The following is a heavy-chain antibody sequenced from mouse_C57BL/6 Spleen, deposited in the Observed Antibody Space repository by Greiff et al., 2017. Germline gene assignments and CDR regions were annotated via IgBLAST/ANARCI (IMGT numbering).Heavy chain of an antibody. J-gene: IGHJ4*01. CDR3: ARRDGYYAMDY. D-gene: IGHD2-3*01. V-gene: IGHV1-69*01. Sequence: QVQLQQPGAELVMPGASVKLSCKASGYTFTSYWMHWVKQRPGQGLEWIGEIDPSDSYTNYNQKFKGKSTLTVDKSSSTAYMQLSILTSEDSAVYYCARRDGYYAMDYWGQGTSVTVSS. CDR1: GYTFTSYW. CDR2: IDPSDSYT.